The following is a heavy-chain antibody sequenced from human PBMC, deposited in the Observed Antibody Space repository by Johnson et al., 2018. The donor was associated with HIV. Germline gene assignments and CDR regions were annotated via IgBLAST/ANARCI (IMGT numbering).Heavy chain of an antibody. V-gene: IGHV3-11*04. J-gene: IGHJ3*02. CDR1: RFTFSDYY. CDR2: ISSIGSTI. CDR3: AREYEAFDI. Sequence: QVQLVESGGGLVKPGGSLSLSCAASRFTFSDYYMLWIRQAPGTWLVLVSYISSIGSTIYYSSSVKGRFTISRDNAKNSLYLQMNSLRAEDTAVYYCAREYEAFDIWGQGTMVTVSS.